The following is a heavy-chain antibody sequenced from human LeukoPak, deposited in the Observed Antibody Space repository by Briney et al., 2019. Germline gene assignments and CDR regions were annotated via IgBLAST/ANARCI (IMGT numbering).Heavy chain of an antibody. Sequence: PSETLSLTCTVSGGXISSYFCSWIRQPPGKGLEWIGYIYYSGTTNYNPSLKSRVTISVDTSRNKFSLKLSSVTAADTAVYYCARTTVLYGMDVWGQGTTVTVSS. CDR3: ARTTVLYGMDV. CDR1: GGXISSYF. J-gene: IGHJ6*02. CDR2: IYYSGTT. D-gene: IGHD4-17*01. V-gene: IGHV4-59*08.